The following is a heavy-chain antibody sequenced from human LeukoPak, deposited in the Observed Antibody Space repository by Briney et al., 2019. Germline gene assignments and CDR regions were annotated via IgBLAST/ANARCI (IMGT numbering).Heavy chain of an antibody. D-gene: IGHD3-22*01. J-gene: IGHJ4*02. CDR3: ARNYYDSSGPGGPFDY. CDR1: GFTFSSYW. CDR2: INSDGSST. Sequence: GGSLRLSCAASGFTFSSYWMHWVRQAPGKGLVWVSRINSDGSSTSYADSVKGRFTISRDNAKNTLYLQMNSLRAEDTAVYYCARNYYDSSGPGGPFDYWGQGTLVTASS. V-gene: IGHV3-74*01.